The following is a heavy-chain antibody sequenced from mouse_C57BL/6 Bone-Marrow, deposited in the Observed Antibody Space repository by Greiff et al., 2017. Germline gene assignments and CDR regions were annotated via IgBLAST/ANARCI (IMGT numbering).Heavy chain of an antibody. V-gene: IGHV1-64*01. Sequence: QVQLQQPGAELVKPGASVKLSCKASGYTFTSYWMHWVKQRPGQGLEWIGMIHPDSGSTNYNEKFKSKTTLTVDKSSSTAYMQLSSLTSEDSAVYYCARGGRLGSWFAYWGQGTLVTVSA. CDR2: IHPDSGST. D-gene: IGHD4-1*01. CDR3: ARGGRLGSWFAY. J-gene: IGHJ3*01. CDR1: GYTFTSYW.